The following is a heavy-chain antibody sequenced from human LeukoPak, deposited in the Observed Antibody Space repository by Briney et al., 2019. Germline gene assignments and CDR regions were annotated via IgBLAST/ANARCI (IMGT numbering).Heavy chain of an antibody. CDR2: ISWNGARI. D-gene: IGHD6-19*01. V-gene: IGHV3-43*01. Sequence: GGSLRLSCAASGFTLAEYTMHWVRQAPGKGLEWVSLISWNGARIHYGDSVKGRFTISRDNSKNSLYLQMNSLRTEDTALYYCVKDLVAASENVRGWYPVDYWGQGTLVTVSS. J-gene: IGHJ4*02. CDR1: GFTLAEYT. CDR3: VKDLVAASENVRGWYPVDY.